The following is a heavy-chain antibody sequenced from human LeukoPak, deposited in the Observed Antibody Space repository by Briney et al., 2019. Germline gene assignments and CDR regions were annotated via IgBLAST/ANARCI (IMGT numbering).Heavy chain of an antibody. J-gene: IGHJ4*02. CDR3: ASGYYFDY. V-gene: IGHV3-7*01. CDR1: GFTFSSYG. Sequence: PGGSLRLSCAASGFTFSSYGMHWVRQAPGKGLEWVANIKQDGTEKHYVDSVKGRFTISRDNAKKSLYLQMNSLRAEDTAVYFCASGYYFDYWGQGTLVAVSS. CDR2: IKQDGTEK. D-gene: IGHD3-10*01.